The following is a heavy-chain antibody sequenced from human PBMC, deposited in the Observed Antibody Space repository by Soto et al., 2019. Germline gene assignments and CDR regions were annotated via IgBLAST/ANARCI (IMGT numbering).Heavy chain of an antibody. V-gene: IGHV1-24*01. CDR1: GYTLTELS. CDR2: FDPEDGET. CDR3: GGVVAALYYYGMDV. D-gene: IGHD2-15*01. Sequence: ASVKVSCKVSGYTLTELSMHWVRQAPGKGLEWMGGFDPEDGETIYAQKFQGRVTMTEDTSTDTAYMELGSLRSEDTAVYYCGGVVAALYYYGMDVWGQGTTVTVSS. J-gene: IGHJ6*02.